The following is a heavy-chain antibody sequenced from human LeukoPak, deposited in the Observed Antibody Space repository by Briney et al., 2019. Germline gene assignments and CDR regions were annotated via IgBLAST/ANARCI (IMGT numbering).Heavy chain of an antibody. CDR1: GGSFSGYY. Sequence: SETLSLTCAVYGGSFSGYYWSWIRQPPGKGLEWIGEINHSGSTNYNPSLKSRVTISVDTSKNQFSLKLSPVTAADTAVYYCARKYQLLYYFDYWGQGTLVTVSS. J-gene: IGHJ4*02. CDR2: INHSGST. D-gene: IGHD2-2*01. V-gene: IGHV4-34*01. CDR3: ARKYQLLYYFDY.